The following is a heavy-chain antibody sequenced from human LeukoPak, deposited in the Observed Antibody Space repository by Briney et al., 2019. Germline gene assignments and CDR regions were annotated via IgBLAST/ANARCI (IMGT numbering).Heavy chain of an antibody. V-gene: IGHV3-21*01. D-gene: IGHD6-13*01. CDR1: GFTFSSYS. J-gene: IGHJ4*02. CDR2: ISSSSSYI. Sequence: PGGSLRLSCVASGFTFSSYSMNWVRQAPGKGLEWVSSISSSSSYIYYADSVRGRFTISRDNAKNSLYLQMNSLRAEDTAVYYCARDPSSSWYRGHYFDYWGQGTLVTVSS. CDR3: ARDPSSSWYRGHYFDY.